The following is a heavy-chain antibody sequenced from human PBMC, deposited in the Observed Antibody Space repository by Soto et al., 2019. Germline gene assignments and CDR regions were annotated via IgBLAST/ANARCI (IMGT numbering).Heavy chain of an antibody. CDR3: AKDRESYSGWFES. V-gene: IGHV3-9*01. J-gene: IGHJ5*01. D-gene: IGHD4-4*01. CDR1: GFTFDDFA. Sequence: EVQLVESGGGLVQPGRSLRLSCAASGFTFDDFAMHWVRQAPGKGLEWVSSISWNSGSIGYADSVKGRFTISRDNAKNSLYLQMNSLRVEDTALYYCAKDRESYSGWFESWGQGILVSVSS. CDR2: ISWNSGSI.